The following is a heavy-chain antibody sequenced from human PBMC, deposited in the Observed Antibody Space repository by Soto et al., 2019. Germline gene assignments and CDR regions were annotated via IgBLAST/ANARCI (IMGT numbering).Heavy chain of an antibody. J-gene: IGHJ5*02. D-gene: IGHD1-26*01. Sequence: GGSLRLSCAASGFTFDDYAMHWVRQVPGKGQEWVSGINWNSGSIGYGDSVKGRFAISRDNAKNSLHLQMNSLSAEDTAFYYCTVELRNWFDPWGQGTLVTVSS. V-gene: IGHV3-9*01. CDR2: INWNSGSI. CDR3: TVELRNWFDP. CDR1: GFTFDDYA.